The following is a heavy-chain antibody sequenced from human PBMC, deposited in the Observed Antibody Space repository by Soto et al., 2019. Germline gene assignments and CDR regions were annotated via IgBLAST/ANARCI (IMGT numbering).Heavy chain of an antibody. CDR1: GFSFADYA. V-gene: IGHV3-49*04. CDR2: IRSKTYSGTT. D-gene: IGHD2-21*01. CDR3: TMWPAPHQSNFEY. Sequence: GGSLRLSCSGSGFSFADYAMGWVRQAPGKGLEWVAFIRSKTYSGTTEYAAPVKGRFSISRDDSKGIAYLDMNSLKSEDTAVYFCTMWPAPHQSNFEYWGQGTLVTVSS. J-gene: IGHJ4*02.